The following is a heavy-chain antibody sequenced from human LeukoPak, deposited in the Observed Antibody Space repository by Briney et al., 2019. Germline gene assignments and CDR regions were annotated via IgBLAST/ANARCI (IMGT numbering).Heavy chain of an antibody. J-gene: IGHJ3*02. CDR1: GFTFSSYA. Sequence: GGSLRLSCAATGFTFSSYAVSWVRQAPGKGLEWVSSFSGSGAGTYYADSVKGRFTISRDSSKNTLYLQMDSLRAEDTAVYYCARGTAFDIWGQGTLVTVSS. CDR2: FSGSGAGT. CDR3: ARGTAFDI. V-gene: IGHV3-23*01.